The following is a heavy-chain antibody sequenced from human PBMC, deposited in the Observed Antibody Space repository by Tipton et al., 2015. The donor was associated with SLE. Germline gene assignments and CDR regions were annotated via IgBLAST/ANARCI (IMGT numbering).Heavy chain of an antibody. CDR1: GFTFSSYS. CDR2: ISSSSSYI. Sequence: SLRLSCAASGFTFSSYSMNWVRQAPGKGLEWVSSISSSSSYIYYADSVKGRFTISRDNAKNSLYLQMNSLRAEDTAVYYCARGARVYYDSCGPFYFDSWGQGTLATVSS. CDR3: ARGARVYYDSCGPFYFDS. J-gene: IGHJ4*02. D-gene: IGHD3-22*01. V-gene: IGHV3-21*01.